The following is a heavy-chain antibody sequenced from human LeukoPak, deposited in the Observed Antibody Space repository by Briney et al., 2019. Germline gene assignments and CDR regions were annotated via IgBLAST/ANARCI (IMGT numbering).Heavy chain of an antibody. Sequence: GGSLRLSCAASGFSFSTYSIHWVRQAPGKGLEWVTVISFDGNNKYYADSVRGRFTISRDNSKNTVYLQMNSLRTGDTAIYYCAKDRAPGGNYYDFSDWGQGTLVTVSS. V-gene: IGHV3-30-3*01. CDR3: AKDRAPGGNYYDFSD. J-gene: IGHJ4*02. CDR1: GFSFSTYS. CDR2: ISFDGNNK. D-gene: IGHD1-26*01.